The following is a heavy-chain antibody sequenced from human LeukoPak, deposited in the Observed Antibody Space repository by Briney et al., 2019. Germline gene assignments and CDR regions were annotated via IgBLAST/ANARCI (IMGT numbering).Heavy chain of an antibody. CDR3: ARDAGKQWLVPYFDY. Sequence: GGSLRLSCAASGFTFSSYWMSWVRQAPGKGLEWVANIKQDGSEKYYVDSVKGRFTISRDNAKNSLYLQMYSLRAEDTAVYYCARDAGKQWLVPYFDYWGQGTLVTVSS. CDR1: GFTFSSYW. CDR2: IKQDGSEK. V-gene: IGHV3-7*01. J-gene: IGHJ4*02. D-gene: IGHD6-19*01.